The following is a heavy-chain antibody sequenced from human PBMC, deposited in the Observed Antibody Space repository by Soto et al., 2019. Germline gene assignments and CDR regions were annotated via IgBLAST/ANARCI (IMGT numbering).Heavy chain of an antibody. CDR3: ARGPSGDKVHY. CDR1: GGSISSGDCY. V-gene: IGHV4-30-4*01. Sequence: SETLSLTCAVSGGSISSGDCYWSWIRQPPGEGLEWIGHIFDSGTTYTNPSLRSQVAISLDTSKNHFSLTLSSVTAADTAVYYCARGPSGDKVHYWGQGALVTVSS. J-gene: IGHJ4*02. CDR2: IFDSGTT. D-gene: IGHD7-27*01.